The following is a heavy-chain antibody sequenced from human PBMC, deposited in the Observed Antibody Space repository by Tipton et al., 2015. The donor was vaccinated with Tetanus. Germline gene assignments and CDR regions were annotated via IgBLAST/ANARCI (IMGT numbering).Heavy chain of an antibody. CDR1: GRSFSGYL. CDR2: VNHSGGT. J-gene: IGHJ6*03. V-gene: IGHV4-34*01. Sequence: TLSLTCAVSGRSFSGYLGSWLRQPPGKGLEWIGEVNHSGGTNYNSSLQSRLTISIDTSKNQFSLRLASVTAADTAIYYCASGKETSGYYYYLDVWGKGATVIVSS. CDR3: ASGKETSGYYYYLDV. D-gene: IGHD3-22*01.